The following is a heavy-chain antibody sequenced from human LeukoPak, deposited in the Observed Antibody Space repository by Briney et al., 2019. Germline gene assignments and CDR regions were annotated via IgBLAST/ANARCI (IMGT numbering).Heavy chain of an antibody. CDR1: GGSFSGYY. CDR3: AGGRAAAG. Sequence: SETLSLTCAVYGGSFSGYYWSWIRQPPGKGLEWIGGINHSGSTNNNPSLKSRDTISVDTSKNPYSLKLSPVPAADTAVYYCAGGRAAAGWGQGTLVTVSS. D-gene: IGHD6-13*01. V-gene: IGHV4-34*04. J-gene: IGHJ4*02. CDR2: INHSGST.